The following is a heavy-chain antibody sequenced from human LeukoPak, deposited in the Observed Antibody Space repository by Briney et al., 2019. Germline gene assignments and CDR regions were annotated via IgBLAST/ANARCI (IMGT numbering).Heavy chain of an antibody. Sequence: ASVKVSCKASGYTFTSYYMHWVRQAPGQGLEWMGIINPSGGSTSYAQKFQGRVTMTRDSSISTAYMELSRLRSDDTAVYYCGRDFHDSLDYWGQGTLVTVSS. J-gene: IGHJ4*02. V-gene: IGHV1-46*01. CDR1: GYTFTSYY. CDR2: INPSGGST. CDR3: GRDFHDSLDY.